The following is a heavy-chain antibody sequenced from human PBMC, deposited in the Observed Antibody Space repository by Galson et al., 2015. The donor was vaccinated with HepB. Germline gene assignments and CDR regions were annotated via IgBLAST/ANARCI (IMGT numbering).Heavy chain of an antibody. CDR2: IWYDGTNK. CDR1: GFTFSSYG. Sequence: SLRLSCAASGFTFSSYGMHWVRQAPGKGLEWVAVIWYDGTNKYYADSVKGRFTISRDNSKNTLYLQMSSLRAEDTAVYFCARGTQVGPTIGLWYFDLWGRGTLVTVSS. V-gene: IGHV3-33*01. J-gene: IGHJ2*01. D-gene: IGHD1-26*01. CDR3: ARGTQVGPTIGLWYFDL.